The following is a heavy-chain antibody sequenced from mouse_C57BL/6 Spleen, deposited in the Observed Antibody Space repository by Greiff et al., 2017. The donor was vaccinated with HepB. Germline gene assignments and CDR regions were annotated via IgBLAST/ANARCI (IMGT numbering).Heavy chain of an antibody. CDR2: ISGGGGNT. CDR1: GFTFSSYT. J-gene: IGHJ4*01. CDR3: ARSYSNGDAMDY. V-gene: IGHV5-9*01. Sequence: EVQGVESGGGLVKPGGSLKLSCAASGFTFSSYTMSWVRQTPEKRLEWVATISGGGGNTYYPDSVKGRFTISRDNAKITLYLQMSSLRSEDTALYYCARSYSNGDAMDYWGQGTSVTVSS. D-gene: IGHD2-5*01.